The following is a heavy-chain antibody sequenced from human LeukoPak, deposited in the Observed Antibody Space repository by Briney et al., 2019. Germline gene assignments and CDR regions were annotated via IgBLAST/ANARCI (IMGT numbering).Heavy chain of an antibody. D-gene: IGHD3-10*01. CDR3: ARDITMVRGDTDY. V-gene: IGHV1-69*13. Sequence: ASVKVSCKASGGTFSSYAISWVRQAPGQGLEWMGGIIPIFGTANYAQKFQGRVTITADESTSTAYMELSSLRSEDTAVYYCARDITMVRGDTDYWGQGTLVTVSS. CDR2: IIPIFGTA. J-gene: IGHJ4*02. CDR1: GGTFSSYA.